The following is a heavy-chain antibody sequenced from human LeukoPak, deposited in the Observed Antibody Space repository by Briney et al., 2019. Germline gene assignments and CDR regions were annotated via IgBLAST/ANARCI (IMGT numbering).Heavy chain of an antibody. CDR1: GFIFSNYA. CDR3: AKWKYSNSGIDDY. D-gene: IGHD6-6*01. CDR2: LSGSGDNT. V-gene: IGHV3-23*01. Sequence: GGSLRLSCAASGFIFSNYAMSWVRQVPGKGLEWVSVLSGSGDNTYYADSVKGRFTISRDNSKNMLYLQMNSLRAEDTAVYYCAKWKYSNSGIDDYWGQGTLVTVSS. J-gene: IGHJ4*02.